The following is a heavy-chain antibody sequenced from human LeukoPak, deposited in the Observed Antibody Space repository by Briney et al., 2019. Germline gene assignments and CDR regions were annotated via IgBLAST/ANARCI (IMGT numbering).Heavy chain of an antibody. V-gene: IGHV4-34*01. CDR2: INHSGST. Sequence: SETLSLTCAVYGGSFSGYYWSWIRQPPGKGLEWIGEINHSGSTNYNPSLKSRVTISVDTSKNQFSLKLSSVTAADTAVYYCARSRRKGAGGAFDIWGQGTMVTVSS. J-gene: IGHJ3*02. CDR1: GGSFSGYY. D-gene: IGHD3-10*01. CDR3: ARSRRKGAGGAFDI.